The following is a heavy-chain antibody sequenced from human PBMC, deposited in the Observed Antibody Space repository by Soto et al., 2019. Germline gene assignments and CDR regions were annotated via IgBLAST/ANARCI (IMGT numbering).Heavy chain of an antibody. D-gene: IGHD3-3*01. CDR1: GFTFSSYG. V-gene: IGHV3-30*18. J-gene: IGHJ6*02. CDR3: AKDMYYYFWSGYPRHYYYYYGMDV. CDR2: ISYDGNNK. Sequence: GGSLRLSCAASGFTFSSYGMHWVRQAPGKGLEWVAVISYDGNNKYYADSVKGRFTISRDNSKNTLYLQMNSLRAEGTAVYYCAKDMYYYFWSGYPRHYYYYYGMDVWGQGTTVTVSS.